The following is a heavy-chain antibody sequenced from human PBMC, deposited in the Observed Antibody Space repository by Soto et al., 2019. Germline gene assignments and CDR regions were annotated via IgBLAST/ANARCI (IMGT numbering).Heavy chain of an antibody. CDR1: GGSFSGYY. V-gene: IGHV4-34*01. CDR3: ARGRRIVVVPAAIGWLDP. D-gene: IGHD2-2*02. J-gene: IGHJ5*02. Sequence: PSETLSLTCAVYGGSFSGYYWSWIRQPPGKGLEWIGGINHSGSTNYNPSLKSRVTISVDTSKNQFSLKLSSVTATDTAVYYCARGRRIVVVPAAIGWLDPWGQGTLVTVSS. CDR2: INHSGST.